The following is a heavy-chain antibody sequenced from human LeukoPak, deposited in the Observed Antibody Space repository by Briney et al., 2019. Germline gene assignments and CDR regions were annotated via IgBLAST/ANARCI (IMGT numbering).Heavy chain of an antibody. D-gene: IGHD3-10*01. CDR3: AKDLRPSLWFGELGYYHYGMDV. J-gene: IGHJ6*02. V-gene: IGHV3-30*18. Sequence: GGSLRLSCAASGFTFSNYGMHWVRQAPGKGLEGVAVISYDGSNKYYAVSVKGRFTISRDNSKNTLYLQMNSLRAEDTAVYYCAKDLRPSLWFGELGYYHYGMDVWGQGTTVTVSS. CDR2: ISYDGSNK. CDR1: GFTFSNYG.